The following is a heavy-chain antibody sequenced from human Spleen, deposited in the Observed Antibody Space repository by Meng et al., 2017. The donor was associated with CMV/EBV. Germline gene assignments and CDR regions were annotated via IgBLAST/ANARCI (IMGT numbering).Heavy chain of an antibody. CDR1: GFTFSSYD. CDR2: IGTAGDT. V-gene: IGHV3-13*01. J-gene: IGHJ6*02. CDR3: ARGDSSTWEIYGMDV. D-gene: IGHD6-13*01. Sequence: ESLKISCAASGFTFSSYDMHWVRQTTGKGLEWVSAIGTAGDTYYAGSVKGRFTISRENAKNSLYLQMNSLRAGDTAVYYCARGDSSTWEIYGMDVWGQGTTVTVSS.